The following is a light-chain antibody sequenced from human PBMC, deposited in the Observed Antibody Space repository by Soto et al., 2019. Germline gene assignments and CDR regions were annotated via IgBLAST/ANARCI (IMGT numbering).Light chain of an antibody. J-gene: IGLJ1*01. Sequence: QSVLTQPASVSDSPGQSITISCTGTSSDVGGSNFVSWYQQHPGKPPKLIIYDVANRPSGVSNRFSGSKSGSTASLIISRLQTEDEADYYCVSYTYSTTDVVGTGTKLTVL. V-gene: IGLV2-14*03. CDR1: SSDVGGSNF. CDR3: VSYTYSTTDV. CDR2: DVA.